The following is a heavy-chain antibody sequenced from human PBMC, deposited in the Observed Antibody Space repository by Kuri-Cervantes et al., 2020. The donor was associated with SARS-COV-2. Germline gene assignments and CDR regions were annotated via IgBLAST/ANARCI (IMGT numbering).Heavy chain of an antibody. V-gene: IGHV4-30-4*01. J-gene: IGHJ4*02. CDR1: GFTFSTYA. CDR3: ARDGGLHEGYSYGYIDY. D-gene: IGHD5-18*01. CDR2: IYYSGST. Sequence: LRLSCAASGFTFSTYAMRWVRHPPGKGLEWIGYIYYSGSTYYNPSLKSRVTISVDTSKNQFSLKLSSVTAADTAVYYCARDGGLHEGYSYGYIDYWGQGTLVTVSS.